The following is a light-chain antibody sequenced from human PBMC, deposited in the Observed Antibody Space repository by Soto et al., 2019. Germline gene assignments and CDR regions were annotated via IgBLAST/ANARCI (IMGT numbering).Light chain of an antibody. J-gene: IGKJ2*01. Sequence: TQSPSTLSGSVGDRVTITCRASQTISSWLAWYQQKPGQAPRLLIYDASNRATGIPARFSGSGSGTDFTLTISSLEPEDFAVYYCQQRSALVYTFGQGTKLEIK. CDR1: QTISSW. V-gene: IGKV3-11*01. CDR3: QQRSALVYT. CDR2: DAS.